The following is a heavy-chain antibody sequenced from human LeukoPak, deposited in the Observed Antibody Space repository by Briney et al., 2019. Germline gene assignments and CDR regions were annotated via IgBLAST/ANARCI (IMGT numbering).Heavy chain of an antibody. J-gene: IGHJ4*02. D-gene: IGHD3-3*01. V-gene: IGHV4-61*02. CDR2: IYTSGST. CDR3: ARARESGYTTELDY. CDR1: GGSISSDSYY. Sequence: PSQTLSLTCTVSGGSISSDSYYWSWIRQPAGTGLEWIGRIYTSGSTNYNPSLKSRVTISVDTSKNQFSLNLSSVTAADTAVYYCARARESGYTTELDYWGQGTLVTVSS.